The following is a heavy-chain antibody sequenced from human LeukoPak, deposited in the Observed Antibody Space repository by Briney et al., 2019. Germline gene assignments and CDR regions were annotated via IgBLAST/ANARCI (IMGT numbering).Heavy chain of an antibody. Sequence: PSQTLSLTCTVSGDSISSGSYYWSWIRHPAGKGLEWIGRIYTSGSTNYNPSLKSRVTISVDTSKNQFSLKLSSVTAADTAVYYCAREEYYSDNSGYYPDFWGQGTLVTVSS. CDR1: GDSISSGSYY. CDR3: AREEYYSDNSGYYPDF. J-gene: IGHJ4*02. V-gene: IGHV4-61*02. CDR2: IYTSGST. D-gene: IGHD3-22*01.